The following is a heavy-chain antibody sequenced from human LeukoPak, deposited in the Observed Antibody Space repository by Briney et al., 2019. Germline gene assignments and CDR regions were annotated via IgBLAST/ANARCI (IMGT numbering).Heavy chain of an antibody. CDR1: GGSISSYY. Sequence: ASETLSLTCTVSGGSISSYYWSWIRQPPGKGLEWIGYIYYSGSTNYNPSPKSRVTISVDTSKNQFSLKLSSVTAADTAVYYCARDSNYYDSSGYYWYYGMDVWGQGTTVTVSS. J-gene: IGHJ6*02. CDR2: IYYSGST. D-gene: IGHD3-22*01. V-gene: IGHV4-59*01. CDR3: ARDSNYYDSSGYYWYYGMDV.